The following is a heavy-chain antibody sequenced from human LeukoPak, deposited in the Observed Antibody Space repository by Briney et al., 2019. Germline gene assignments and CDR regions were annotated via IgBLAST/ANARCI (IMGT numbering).Heavy chain of an antibody. CDR3: AHRKATSWAHDY. CDR2: IYSGGSGST. CDR1: GFTFSSYA. V-gene: IGHV3-23*03. Sequence: GGSLRLSCAASGFTFSSYAMSWVRQAPGKGLEWVSVIYSGGSGSTYYADSVKGRFTISRDNSKNTLNLQMNSLRAEDTAVYYCAHRKATSWAHDYLGQGTLVPVSS. D-gene: IGHD2-2*01. J-gene: IGHJ4*02.